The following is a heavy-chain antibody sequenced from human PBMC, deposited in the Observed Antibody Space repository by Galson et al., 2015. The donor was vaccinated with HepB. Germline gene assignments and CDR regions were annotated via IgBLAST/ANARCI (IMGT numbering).Heavy chain of an antibody. V-gene: IGHV3-30*18. CDR2: ISYDGSNK. Sequence: SLRLSCAASGFTFSSYGMHWVRQAPGKGLEWVAVISYDGSNKYYADSVKGRFTISRDNSKNTLYLQMNSLRAEDTAVYYCAKDVVPAANIQGYYYYYGMDVWGQGTTVTVSS. CDR3: AKDVVPAANIQGYYYYYGMDV. J-gene: IGHJ6*02. D-gene: IGHD2-2*01. CDR1: GFTFSSYG.